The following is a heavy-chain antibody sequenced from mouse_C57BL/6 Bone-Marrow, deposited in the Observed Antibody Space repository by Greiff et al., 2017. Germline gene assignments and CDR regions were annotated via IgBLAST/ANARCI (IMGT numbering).Heavy chain of an antibody. V-gene: IGHV5-12*01. CDR2: ISNGGGST. CDR1: GFTFSDYY. CDR3: ARRGNFYAMDY. Sequence: EVHLVESGGGLVQPGGSLKLSCAASGFTFSDYYMYWVRQTPEKRLEWVAYISNGGGSTYSPDPVKGRFTISRDNAKNTLYLQMSRLKSEDTAMYYCARRGNFYAMDYWGQGTSVTVSS. J-gene: IGHJ4*01.